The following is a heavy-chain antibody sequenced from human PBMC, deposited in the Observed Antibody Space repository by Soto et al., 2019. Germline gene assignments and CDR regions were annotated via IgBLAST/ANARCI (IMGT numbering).Heavy chain of an antibody. Sequence: QVQLQESGPGLVKPSETLSLSCSVSGDSISSNSYYWIWIHQPPGKGLEWIGSVYYTGSTYYNPSLKSRVTISVDTATNNFSLRLSSPTAADTAVYYCRWSSGLNELDYWGQGTLVTVSS. CDR1: GDSISSNSYY. CDR2: VYYTGST. D-gene: IGHD2-8*01. CDR3: RWSSGLNELDY. J-gene: IGHJ4*02. V-gene: IGHV4-39*01.